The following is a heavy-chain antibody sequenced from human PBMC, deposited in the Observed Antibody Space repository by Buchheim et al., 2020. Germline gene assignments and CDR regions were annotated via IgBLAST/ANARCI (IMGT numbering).Heavy chain of an antibody. CDR2: ISSSSSTI. CDR1: GFTFSSYS. Sequence: EVQLVESGGGLVQPGGSLRLSCAASGFTFSSYSMNWVRQAPGKGLEWVSYISSSSSTIYHADSVKGRFTISRDSAKNSLYLQMNSLRAEDTAVYYCARERGYNYGYSDYWGQGTL. V-gene: IGHV3-48*04. J-gene: IGHJ4*02. CDR3: ARERGYNYGYSDY. D-gene: IGHD5-18*01.